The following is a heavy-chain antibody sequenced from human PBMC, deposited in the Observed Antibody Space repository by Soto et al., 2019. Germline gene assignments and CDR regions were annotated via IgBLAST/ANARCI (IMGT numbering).Heavy chain of an antibody. D-gene: IGHD1-26*01. CDR3: TRHERMGGGY. CDR1: GFTFSGSA. J-gene: IGHJ4*02. V-gene: IGHV3-73*01. Sequence: PGGSLRLSCSASGFTFSGSAMHWVRQSSGKGLEWVGRIRSKANSYATAYAASVKGRFTISRDDSKNTAYLLMNSLKTEDTAVYYCTRHERMGGGYWGQGTLVTVSS. CDR2: IRSKANSYAT.